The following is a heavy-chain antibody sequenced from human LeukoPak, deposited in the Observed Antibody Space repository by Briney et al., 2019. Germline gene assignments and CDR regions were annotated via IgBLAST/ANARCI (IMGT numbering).Heavy chain of an antibody. CDR3: AKTMYYYDSSGYYYFQH. J-gene: IGHJ1*01. V-gene: IGHV3-23*01. D-gene: IGHD3-22*01. Sequence: GGSLRLSCAASGFTFSSYAMSWVRQAPGKGLEWVSAISGSGGSTYYADSLKGRFTISRDNSKNTLYLQMNSLRAEDTAVYYCAKTMYYYDSSGYYYFQHWGQGTPVTVSS. CDR1: GFTFSSYA. CDR2: ISGSGGST.